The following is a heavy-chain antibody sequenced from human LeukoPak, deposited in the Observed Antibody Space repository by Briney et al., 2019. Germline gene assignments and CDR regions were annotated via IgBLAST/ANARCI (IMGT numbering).Heavy chain of an antibody. CDR1: GFTFSSYS. CDR2: ISSSGATI. D-gene: IGHD5-24*01. CDR3: ARDVGGMATEYYFDY. J-gene: IGHJ4*02. Sequence: PGGSLRLSCTASGFTFSSYSMNWVRQAPGKGLEWVSYISSSGATIHYADSVKGRFTISRDNAKNSLYLQMNSLRAEDTAVYYCARDVGGMATEYYFDYWGQGTLVTVSS. V-gene: IGHV3-48*04.